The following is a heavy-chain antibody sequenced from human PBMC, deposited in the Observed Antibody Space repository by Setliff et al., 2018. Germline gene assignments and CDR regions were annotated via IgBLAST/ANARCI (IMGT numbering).Heavy chain of an antibody. CDR2: INNYSFKT. J-gene: IGHJ4*02. V-gene: IGHV1-18*01. Sequence: ASVKVSCKASGYTFNNYGITWVRQAPGQGLEWMGWINNYSFKTTYSQKFLDRVTMTTDTSATTAYMELKNLRSDDTAVYYCARINFYVSSGYYYFPDFWGQGTLVTVSS. D-gene: IGHD3-22*01. CDR3: ARINFYVSSGYYYFPDF. CDR1: GYTFNNYG.